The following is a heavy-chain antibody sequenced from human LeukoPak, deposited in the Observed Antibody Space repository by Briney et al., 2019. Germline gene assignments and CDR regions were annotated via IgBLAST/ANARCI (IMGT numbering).Heavy chain of an antibody. CDR1: GGSISSYY. CDR3: ASIRYSSSSYLFDP. CDR2: IYTRGST. J-gene: IGHJ5*02. Sequence: SETLSLTCTVSGGSISSYYWSWIRQPAGKGLEWIGRIYTRGSTNYNPSLKSRVTMSVDTSKNQFSLKLSSVTAADTALYYCASIRYSSSSYLFDPWGQGTLVTVSS. V-gene: IGHV4-4*07. D-gene: IGHD6-6*01.